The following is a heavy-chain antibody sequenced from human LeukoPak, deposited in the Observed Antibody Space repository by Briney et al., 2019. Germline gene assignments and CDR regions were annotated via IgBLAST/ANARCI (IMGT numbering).Heavy chain of an antibody. D-gene: IGHD1-26*01. CDR1: GGSISSTTYY. V-gene: IGHV4-39*01. CDR2: IYKTGST. J-gene: IGHJ4*02. CDR3: ARHVPRELLYYFDY. Sequence: SETLSLTCTVSGGSISSTTYYWAWIRQPPGKGLEWIGSIYKTGSTNYSPSLKSRVFISVDTSNNQFSLNLSSVTAADTAVYYCARHVPRELLYYFDYWGQGTLVTVSS.